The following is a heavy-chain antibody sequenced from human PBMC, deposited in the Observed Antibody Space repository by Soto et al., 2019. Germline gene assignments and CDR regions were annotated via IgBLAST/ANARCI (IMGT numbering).Heavy chain of an antibody. J-gene: IGHJ4*02. Sequence: SETLSLTCTVSGGSISSYYWSWIRQPPGKGLEWIGYIYYSGSTNYNPSLKSRVTISVDTSKNQFSLKLSSVTAADTAVYYCARLSPRLQDIVVVHDFDYWGQGTLVNVSS. D-gene: IGHD2-15*01. V-gene: IGHV4-59*01. CDR3: ARLSPRLQDIVVVHDFDY. CDR2: IYYSGST. CDR1: GGSISSYY.